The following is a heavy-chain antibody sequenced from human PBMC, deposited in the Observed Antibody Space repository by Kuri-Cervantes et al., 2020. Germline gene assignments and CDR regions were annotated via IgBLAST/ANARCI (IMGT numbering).Heavy chain of an antibody. CDR1: GFTFSSYG. CDR2: ISYDGSNK. J-gene: IGHJ4*02. V-gene: IGHV3-30*03. Sequence: GESLKISCAASGFTFSSYGMHWVRQAPGKGLEWVAVISYDGSNKYYADSVKGRFTISRDNSKNTLYLQMNSLRAEDTAVYYCARDRRYFDYWGQGTRVT. CDR3: ARDRRYFDY.